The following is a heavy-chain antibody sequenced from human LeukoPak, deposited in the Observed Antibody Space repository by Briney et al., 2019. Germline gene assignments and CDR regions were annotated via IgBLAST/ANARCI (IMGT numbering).Heavy chain of an antibody. CDR2: IIPIFGTA. CDR1: GGTFSSYA. Sequence: GASVKVSCKASGGTFSSYAISWVRQAPGQGLEWMGGIIPIFGTANYAQKFQGRVTITTDESTSTAYMELSSLRSEDTAVYYCAREWPRGYNWFDPWGQGTLVTVSS. V-gene: IGHV1-69*05. CDR3: AREWPRGYNWFDP. J-gene: IGHJ5*02. D-gene: IGHD3-10*01.